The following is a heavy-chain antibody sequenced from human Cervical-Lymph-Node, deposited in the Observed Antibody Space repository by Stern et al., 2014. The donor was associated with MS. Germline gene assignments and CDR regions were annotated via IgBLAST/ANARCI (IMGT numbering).Heavy chain of an antibody. CDR2: IDSSSSI. J-gene: IGHJ4*02. CDR3: ARDDGGSGSPPRSHDY. V-gene: IGHV3-69-1*02. CDR1: GFTFSNYN. Sequence: EVQLVESGGGLVQPGGSLRLSCAASGFTFSNYNLNWVRQAPGTGLEWISYIDSSSSIYYADSVKGRFTISRDNAKNSLYLQMNSLRAEDTAVYYCARDDGGSGSPPRSHDYWGRGTLVTVSS. D-gene: IGHD3-3*01.